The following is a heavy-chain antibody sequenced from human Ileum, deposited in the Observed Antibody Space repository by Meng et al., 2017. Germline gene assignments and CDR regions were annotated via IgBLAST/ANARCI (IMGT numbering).Heavy chain of an antibody. D-gene: IGHD1-1*01. V-gene: IGHV1-18*01. CDR3: AREGAYNGGDY. J-gene: IGHJ4*02. Sequence: QVQLVQSGAEVKKPGASVKVSCKASGYTFTTYGISWVRQAPGQGLEWMGWMNNDKGNTTYAQKFQGRVTMTRDTSTSTAYMELRSLRSDDTAVYYCAREGAYNGGDYWGQGTLVTVSS. CDR1: GYTFTTYG. CDR2: MNNDKGNT.